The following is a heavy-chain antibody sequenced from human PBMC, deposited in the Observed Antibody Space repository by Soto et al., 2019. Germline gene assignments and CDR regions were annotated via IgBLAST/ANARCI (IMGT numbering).Heavy chain of an antibody. D-gene: IGHD5-12*01. J-gene: IGHJ4*02. CDR2: MYYGGST. CDR3: ARHSPHVDKVHFDY. Sequence: QLQLQESGPGLVKPSETLSLTCTVSGGSISSSSSYYWGWIRQPPGKGLEWIGTMYYGGSTYYNPSLTSRVTISVDTSNNQFFLKLSSVTAADTAVYYCARHSPHVDKVHFDYWGQGTLVTVSS. CDR1: GGSISSSSSYY. V-gene: IGHV4-39*01.